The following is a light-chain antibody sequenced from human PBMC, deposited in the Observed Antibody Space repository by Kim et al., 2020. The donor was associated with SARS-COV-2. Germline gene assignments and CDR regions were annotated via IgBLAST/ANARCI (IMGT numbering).Light chain of an antibody. CDR1: RTIGTD. V-gene: IGKV3-15*01. Sequence: SMSPGERATLSCRARRTIGTDLAWYRQKPGQAPSLVIDDASTRTAGIPPRFSGSGSGTEFTLTVSSLQSEDCVIYYCQRYNNWPYTFGQGTKLEI. CDR3: QRYNNWPYT. J-gene: IGKJ2*01. CDR2: DAS.